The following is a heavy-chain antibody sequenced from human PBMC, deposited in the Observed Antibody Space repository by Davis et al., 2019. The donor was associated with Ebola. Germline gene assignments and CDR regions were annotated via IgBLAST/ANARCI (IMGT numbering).Heavy chain of an antibody. D-gene: IGHD6-13*01. J-gene: IGHJ5*02. V-gene: IGHV3-74*01. CDR3: ARARLAAAGTNWFDP. CDR1: GFTFSSYW. CDR2: INSDGSST. Sequence: LSLTCAASGFTFSSYWMHWVRQAPGKGLVWVSRINSDGSSTSYADSVKGRFTISRDNAKNSLYLQKNSLRAEDTAVYYCARARLAAAGTNWFDPWGQGTLVTVSS.